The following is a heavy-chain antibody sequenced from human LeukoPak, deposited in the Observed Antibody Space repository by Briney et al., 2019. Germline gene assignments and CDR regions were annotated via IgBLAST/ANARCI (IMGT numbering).Heavy chain of an antibody. CDR1: GYAFTGYY. CDR3: ARSMVREIIKYYYYMDV. V-gene: IGHV1-2*02. J-gene: IGHJ6*03. CDR2: INPDRGGT. Sequence: ASVKVSCKASGYAFTGYYMHWVRQAPGQGLEWMGWINPDRGGTNYAQKFQGRVTMTRDTSINTAYMELSRLRSDDTAVYYCARSMVREIIKYYYYMDVWGKGTTVTVSS. D-gene: IGHD3-10*01.